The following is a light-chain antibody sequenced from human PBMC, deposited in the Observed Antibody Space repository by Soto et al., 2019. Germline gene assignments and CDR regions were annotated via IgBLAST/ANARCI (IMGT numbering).Light chain of an antibody. V-gene: IGLV1-44*01. CDR3: AAWDDSMTGVV. J-gene: IGLJ2*01. CDR1: SSNIGSHT. Sequence: QSVLTQPPSASGTPGQTIAISCSGGSSNIGSHTVNWYQQLPGTAPRLLIYSNIHRPSGVSDRFSGSKSGTSASLAISGLQSEYEGDYYCAAWDDSMTGVVFGGGTKLTVL. CDR2: SNI.